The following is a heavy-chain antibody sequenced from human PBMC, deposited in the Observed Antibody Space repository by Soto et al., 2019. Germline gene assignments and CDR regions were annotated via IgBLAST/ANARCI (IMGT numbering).Heavy chain of an antibody. Sequence: PGESLKISCKGSGYSFTSYWIGWVRQMPGKGLEWMGIIYPGDSDTRYSPSFQGQVTISAAKNSLYLQMNSLRAEDTALYYCARLYSSGWYGPGRYWGQGTLVTVSS. D-gene: IGHD6-19*01. J-gene: IGHJ4*02. CDR2: IYPGDSDT. CDR1: GYSFTSYW. CDR3: ARLYSSGWYGPGRY. V-gene: IGHV5-51*01.